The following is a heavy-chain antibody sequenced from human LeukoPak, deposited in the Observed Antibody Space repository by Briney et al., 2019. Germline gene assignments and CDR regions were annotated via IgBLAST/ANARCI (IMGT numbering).Heavy chain of an antibody. D-gene: IGHD1-26*01. J-gene: IGHJ4*02. Sequence: GGSLRLSCAASGFTFSRYWMSWVRQAPGKGLEWVANIKQDGREKYYVDSVRGRFTISRNNAENSLYLQMSSPRAEDTAVYYCASFIGGSYSHFDYWGQGTLVTVSS. CDR3: ASFIGGSYSHFDY. V-gene: IGHV3-7*05. CDR1: GFTFSRYW. CDR2: IKQDGREK.